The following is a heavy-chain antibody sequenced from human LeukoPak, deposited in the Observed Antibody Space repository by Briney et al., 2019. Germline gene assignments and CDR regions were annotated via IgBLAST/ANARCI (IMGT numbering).Heavy chain of an antibody. D-gene: IGHD1-26*01. CDR1: GGSIYTTSFY. CDR2: MYYDGST. V-gene: IGHV4-39*01. CDR3: ARRSDSGSDDGEDYFDY. Sequence: SETLSLACTVSGGSIYTTSFYCGWIRQPPGKGLEWIGSMYYDGSTYYNPSLKSRVTISVDTSKNPFSLKLTSVTAADTAVYFCARRSDSGSDDGEDYFDYWGRGTLVTVSS. J-gene: IGHJ4*02.